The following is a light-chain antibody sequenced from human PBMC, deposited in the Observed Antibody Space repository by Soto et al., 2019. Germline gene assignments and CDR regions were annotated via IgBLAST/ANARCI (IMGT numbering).Light chain of an antibody. CDR2: TAY. V-gene: IGKV1-5*03. CDR3: QHSNPYSEA. CDR1: ETISSW. J-gene: IGKJ1*01. Sequence: IQMTKSPSARSGSVGDRVAITCLASETISSWLAWYQQEPGTAPKLLIYTAYTLKIRVTSSGSGSGSGIEFTLTIRSLQHNDFETYYCQHSNPYSEAFGQGTKVDIK.